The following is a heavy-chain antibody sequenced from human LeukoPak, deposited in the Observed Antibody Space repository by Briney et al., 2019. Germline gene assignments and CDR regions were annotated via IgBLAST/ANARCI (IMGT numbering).Heavy chain of an antibody. CDR2: IYTSGST. J-gene: IGHJ6*03. Sequence: SETLSLTCTVSGGSISSYYWSWIRQPAGKGLEWIGRIYTSGSTNYNPSLKSRVTMSVDTSKNQFSLKLSSVTAADTAVYYCARGVVVVAATGIDYYYYMDVWGKGTTVTVSS. CDR1: GGSISSYY. D-gene: IGHD2-15*01. V-gene: IGHV4-4*07. CDR3: ARGVVVVAATGIDYYYYMDV.